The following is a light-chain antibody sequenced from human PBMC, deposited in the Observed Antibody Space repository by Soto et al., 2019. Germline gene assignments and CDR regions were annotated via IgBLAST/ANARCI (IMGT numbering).Light chain of an antibody. J-gene: IGKJ1*01. Sequence: DIQMTQSPSSLSASVGDRVTISCRASENIRSYLNWYQHKPGNAPKLLIYAASTLQSGIPSRFSGSGSGTDFLFTITSLQPEDFATYFCQQSYNSPPTFGQGTKVDIK. CDR1: ENIRSY. CDR2: AAS. V-gene: IGKV1-39*01. CDR3: QQSYNSPPT.